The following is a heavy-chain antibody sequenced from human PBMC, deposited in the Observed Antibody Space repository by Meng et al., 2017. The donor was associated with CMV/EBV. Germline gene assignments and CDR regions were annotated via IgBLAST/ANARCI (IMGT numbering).Heavy chain of an antibody. D-gene: IGHD6-13*01. V-gene: IGHV3-30*04. CDR3: ARDRVTAAAGVGWLDP. Sequence: GESLKISCAASGFTFSSYAMHWVRQAPGKGLEWVAVISYDGSNKYYADSVKGRFTISRDNSKNTLYLQMNRLRAEDTAVYYCARDRVTAAAGVGWLDPWGKGNLVTVSS. J-gene: IGHJ5*02. CDR2: ISYDGSNK. CDR1: GFTFSSYA.